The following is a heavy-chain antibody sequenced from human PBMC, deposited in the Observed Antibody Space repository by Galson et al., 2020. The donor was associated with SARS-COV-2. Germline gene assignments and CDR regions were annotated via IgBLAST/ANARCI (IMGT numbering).Heavy chain of an antibody. D-gene: IGHD6-13*01. J-gene: IGHJ4*02. CDR3: AKNRQQIFDY. CDR2: RGGSGGSI. V-gene: IGHV3-23*01. Sequence: GESLKISCAASGLTFSSYALSWVRRAPGRGREWVQTRGGSGGSIYYADSVKGRFTIPRDNSKNTLYLQMNSLRAEDTAVYYCAKNRQQIFDYWGQGTLVTVSS. CDR1: GLTFSSYA.